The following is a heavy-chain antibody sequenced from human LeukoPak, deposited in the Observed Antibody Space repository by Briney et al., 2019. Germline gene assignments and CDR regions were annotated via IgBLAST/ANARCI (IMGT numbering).Heavy chain of an antibody. Sequence: ASVKFSCKASGYTFTGYYMHWVRQAPGQGLEWMGWINPNGGGTNYTQKLQGRVTMTTDTSTSTAYMELRSLRSDDTAVYYCARDRTSRITMVRGARNWFDPWGQGTLVTVSS. CDR3: ARDRTSRITMVRGARNWFDP. J-gene: IGHJ5*02. V-gene: IGHV1-2*02. CDR1: GYTFTGYY. CDR2: INPNGGGT. D-gene: IGHD3-10*01.